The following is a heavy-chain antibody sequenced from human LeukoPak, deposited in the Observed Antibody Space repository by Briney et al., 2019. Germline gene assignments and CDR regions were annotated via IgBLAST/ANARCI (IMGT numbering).Heavy chain of an antibody. CDR3: ARGHYYDSSGSYYDY. D-gene: IGHD3-22*01. J-gene: IGHJ4*02. Sequence: GESLKISFKGSGYGFTSFWIGWVRQMPGKGLEWMGIIYPGDSDTSYSPSFQGQVTISADKSISTAYMQWSSLKASDTAMYYCARGHYYDSSGSYYDYWGQGTLVRVSS. CDR2: IYPGDSDT. V-gene: IGHV5-51*01. CDR1: GYGFTSFW.